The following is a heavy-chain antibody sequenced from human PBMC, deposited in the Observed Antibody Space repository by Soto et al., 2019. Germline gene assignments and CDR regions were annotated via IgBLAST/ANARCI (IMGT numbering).Heavy chain of an antibody. D-gene: IGHD5-18*01. CDR2: IYHSGST. V-gene: IGHV4-4*02. J-gene: IGHJ5*02. Sequence: SETLSLTCAVSGGSISSSNWWSWVRQPPGKGLEWIGEIYHSGSTNYNPSLNSRVTISVDKSKNHFSLDLSSVTAADTAVYYCSSQTYSYAWHHWGQGTQVTVSS. CDR3: SSQTYSYAWHH. CDR1: GGSISSSNW.